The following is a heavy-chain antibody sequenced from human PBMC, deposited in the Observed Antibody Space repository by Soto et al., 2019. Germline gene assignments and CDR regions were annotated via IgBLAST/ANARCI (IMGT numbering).Heavy chain of an antibody. D-gene: IGHD3-10*01. J-gene: IGHJ6*02. V-gene: IGHV4-30-2*05. CDR1: GGSISSGGYS. CDR3: ARVRDGSGYYYGMDV. Sequence: SETLSLTCAVSGGSISSGGYSWSWIRQPPGKGLEWIGYIYHSGSTYYNPSLKSRVTISVDTSKNQFSLKLSSVTAADTAVYYCARVRDGSGYYYGMDVWGQGTTVTVSS. CDR2: IYHSGST.